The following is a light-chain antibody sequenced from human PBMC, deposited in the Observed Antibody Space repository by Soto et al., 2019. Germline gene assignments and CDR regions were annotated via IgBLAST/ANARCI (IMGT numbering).Light chain of an antibody. J-gene: IGLJ2*01. V-gene: IGLV3-27*01. CDR1: VLAKKY. Sequence: SYELTQPSSVSVSPGQTAKITCSGDVLAKKYARWFQQKPGQAPVVVINKDTDRPSGIPERFSGSSSGTTVTLTISGAQVEDEADYYCSSAAGNSLVFGGGTKLAVL. CDR2: KDT. CDR3: SSAAGNSLV.